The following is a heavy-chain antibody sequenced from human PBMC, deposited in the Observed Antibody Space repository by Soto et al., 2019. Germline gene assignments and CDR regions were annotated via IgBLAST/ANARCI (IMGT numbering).Heavy chain of an antibody. D-gene: IGHD2-15*01. CDR2: ISGSGDST. Sequence: GGSLRLSCAASGFTFNNYAMSWVRQAPGKGLEWGSAISGSGDSTYYADSVKGRFTISRDNSKNTLYLQMNSLRVEDTAIYYCSKGDVAHRYYFASWGQGTLVTVSS. V-gene: IGHV3-23*01. CDR1: GFTFNNYA. J-gene: IGHJ4*02. CDR3: SKGDVAHRYYFAS.